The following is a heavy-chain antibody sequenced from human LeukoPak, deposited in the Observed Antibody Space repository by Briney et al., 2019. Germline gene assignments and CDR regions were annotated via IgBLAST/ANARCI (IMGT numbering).Heavy chain of an antibody. CDR1: GGSISSSSSY. V-gene: IGHV4-39*02. Sequence: PSETLSLTCSVSGGSISSSSSYWGWIRQPPGKGLEWITSIYYSGSTYYNPSLKSRVTISVDTSKNHFSLKLSSVTAADTAVYYCARVLGSMRIAARVFDYWGQGTLVTVSS. CDR3: ARVLGSMRIAARVFDY. CDR2: IYYSGST. J-gene: IGHJ4*02. D-gene: IGHD6-6*01.